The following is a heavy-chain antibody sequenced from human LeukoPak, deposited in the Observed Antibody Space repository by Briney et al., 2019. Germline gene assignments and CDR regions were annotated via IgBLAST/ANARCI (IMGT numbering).Heavy chain of an antibody. Sequence: PSETLSLTCTVSGGSISSGGYYWSWIRQHPGMGLEWIGYIYYSGSTYYNPSLKSRVTISVDTSKNQFSLKLSPVTAADTAVYYCARDIAAAGLDAFDIWGQGTMVTVSS. V-gene: IGHV4-31*03. CDR1: GGSISSGGYY. D-gene: IGHD6-13*01. CDR3: ARDIAAAGLDAFDI. CDR2: IYYSGST. J-gene: IGHJ3*02.